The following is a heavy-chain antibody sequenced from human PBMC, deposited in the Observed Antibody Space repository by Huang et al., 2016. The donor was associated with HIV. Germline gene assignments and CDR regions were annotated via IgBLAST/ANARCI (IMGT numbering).Heavy chain of an antibody. Sequence: QVQLEQSGPAVRKPGSSVKVSCQASGGSFSDQIISWVRQAPGQRFEWMGGIIPLFRAPAYAQACKGRVTMTADESTATIYMELNSLTSEDTAVYYCAMSLRYQYDSRSYWGRYFDYWGQGTLVTVSS. CDR1: GGSFSDQI. D-gene: IGHD3-16*01. V-gene: IGHV1-69*01. CDR3: AMSLRYQYDSRSYWGRYFDY. J-gene: IGHJ4*02. CDR2: IIPLFRAP.